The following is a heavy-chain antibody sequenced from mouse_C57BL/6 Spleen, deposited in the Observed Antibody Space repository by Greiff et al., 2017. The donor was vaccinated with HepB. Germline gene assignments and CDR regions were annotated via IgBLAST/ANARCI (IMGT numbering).Heavy chain of an antibody. Sequence: VKLMESGAELARPGASVKLSCKASGYTFTSYGISWVKQRTGQGLEWIGEIYPRSGNTYYNEKFKGKATLTADKSSSTAYMELRSLTSEDSAVYYCAGQYDYDSGWYFDVWGTGTTVTVSS. V-gene: IGHV1-81*01. CDR3: AGQYDYDSGWYFDV. CDR2: IYPRSGNT. J-gene: IGHJ1*03. CDR1: GYTFTSYG. D-gene: IGHD2-4*01.